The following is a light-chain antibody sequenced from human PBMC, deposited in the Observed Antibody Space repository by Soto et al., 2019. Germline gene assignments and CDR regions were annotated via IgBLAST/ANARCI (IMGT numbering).Light chain of an antibody. CDR3: QQYNSYLRT. Sequence: DIQMTQSPSTLSASVGDRVTITCRASQSISSWLAWYQRKPGKAPKLLIYKASSLESGVPSRFSGSGSGTEFTLTISSLQPDDFATYYCQQYNSYLRTFGQGTKVDIK. CDR2: KAS. CDR1: QSISSW. J-gene: IGKJ1*01. V-gene: IGKV1-5*03.